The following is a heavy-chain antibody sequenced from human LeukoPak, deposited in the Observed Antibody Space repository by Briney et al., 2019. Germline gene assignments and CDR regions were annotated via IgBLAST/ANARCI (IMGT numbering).Heavy chain of an antibody. J-gene: IGHJ3*02. V-gene: IGHV3-21*01. Sequence: PGGSLRLSCAASGFTFSSSSMNWVRQAPGRGLEWVSSISSSSSYKYYADSVKGRFTISRDNAKNSLYLRMNSLRAEDTAVYYCARDGTGSDVFDMWGQGTMVPVPS. CDR3: ARDGTGSDVFDM. D-gene: IGHD1-1*01. CDR1: GFTFSSSS. CDR2: ISSSSSYK.